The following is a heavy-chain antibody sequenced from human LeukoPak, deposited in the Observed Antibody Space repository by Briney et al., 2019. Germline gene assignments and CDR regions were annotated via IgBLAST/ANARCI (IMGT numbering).Heavy chain of an antibody. Sequence: GGSLRLSCAATGFTFSSYSMNWVRQAPGKGLEWVSSISSSSSYIYYADSVKGRFTISRDNAKNSLYLQMNSLRAEDTAVYYCARDLAHDAFDIWGQGTMVTVSS. CDR3: ARDLAHDAFDI. CDR1: GFTFSSYS. J-gene: IGHJ3*02. CDR2: ISSSSSYI. V-gene: IGHV3-21*01.